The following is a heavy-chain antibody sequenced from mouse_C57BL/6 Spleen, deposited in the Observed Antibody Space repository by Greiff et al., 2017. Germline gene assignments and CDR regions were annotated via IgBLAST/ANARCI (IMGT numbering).Heavy chain of an antibody. D-gene: IGHD2-5*01. CDR2: IYPGSGNT. CDR3: ARSDYSNYDFDY. V-gene: IGHV1-76*01. J-gene: IGHJ2*01. Sequence: QVQLQQSGAELVRPGASVKLSCKASGYTFTDYYINWVKQRPGQGLEWIARIYPGSGNTYYNEKFKGKATLTAEKSSSTAYMQLSSLTSEDSAVYFCARSDYSNYDFDYWGQGTTLTVSS. CDR1: GYTFTDYY.